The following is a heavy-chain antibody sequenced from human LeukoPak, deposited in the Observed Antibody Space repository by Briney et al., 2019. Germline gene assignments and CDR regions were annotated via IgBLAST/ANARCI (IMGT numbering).Heavy chain of an antibody. D-gene: IGHD3-10*01. CDR2: ISGSGSDT. Sequence: GGSLRLSCAASGFIFSDYYMTWIRQAPGKGLEWLSYISGSGSDTNYADSVKGRFTISRDNSKNTLYLQMNSLRAEDTAVYYCAKDRGTMVRGVGMDVWGQGTTVTVSS. J-gene: IGHJ6*02. CDR3: AKDRGTMVRGVGMDV. V-gene: IGHV3-11*06. CDR1: GFIFSDYY.